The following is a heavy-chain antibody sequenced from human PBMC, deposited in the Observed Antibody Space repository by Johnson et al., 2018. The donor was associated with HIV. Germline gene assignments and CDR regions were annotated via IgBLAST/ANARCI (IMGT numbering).Heavy chain of an antibody. J-gene: IGHJ3*02. CDR3: ARGGYSSGWSDAFDI. V-gene: IGHV3-30*04. CDR1: GFTFSSYA. D-gene: IGHD6-19*01. CDR2: ISYDGSNK. Sequence: QVQLVESGGGVVQPGRSLRLSCAASGFTFSSYAMHWVRQAPGKGLEWVAVISYDGSNKYYADSVKGRFTISSDNSKNTLYLQMNSLRTEDTAVYYCARGGYSSGWSDAFDIWGQGTMVTVSS.